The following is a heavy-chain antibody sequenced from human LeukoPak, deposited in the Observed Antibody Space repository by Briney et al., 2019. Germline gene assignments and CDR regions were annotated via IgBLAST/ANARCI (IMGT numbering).Heavy chain of an antibody. J-gene: IGHJ6*03. V-gene: IGHV1-46*01. Sequence: ASVKVSCKASGYTFTSYYMHWVRQAPGQGLEWMGIINPSGGSTSYAQKFQGRVTMTRDTSTSTVYMELSSLRSEDTAVYYCARDGAYCGGDCYSNYYYYYMDVWGKGTTVTVSS. CDR3: ARDGAYCGGDCYSNYYYYYMDV. CDR1: GYTFTSYY. CDR2: INPSGGST. D-gene: IGHD2-21*02.